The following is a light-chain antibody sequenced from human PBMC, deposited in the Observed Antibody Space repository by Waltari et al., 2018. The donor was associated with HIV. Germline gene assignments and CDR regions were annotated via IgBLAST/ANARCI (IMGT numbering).Light chain of an antibody. CDR3: QQYGSSIYT. V-gene: IGKV3-20*01. J-gene: IGKJ2*01. Sequence: ELVLTQSPGTLSLSPGERATLSCSASQSVSSSYLAWYQQKPGQAPRLLIYGASSRATGIPDRFSGSGSGTDFTLTISRLEPEDFAVYYCQQYGSSIYTFGQGTKLEIK. CDR1: QSVSSSY. CDR2: GAS.